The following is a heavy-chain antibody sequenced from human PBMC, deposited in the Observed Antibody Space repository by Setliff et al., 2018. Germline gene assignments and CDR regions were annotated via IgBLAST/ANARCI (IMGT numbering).Heavy chain of an antibody. J-gene: IGHJ3*02. Sequence: PGGSLRLSCAASGYTSSSYAMTWVRQAPGKGLEWVSIISASGDTTYYADSVKGRFTISRDNSKNTVYLEMNSLRAEDTAVYYCARDSTDYYDSSGYYYGPRDNDAFDIWGQGTMVTVSS. CDR2: ISASGDTT. CDR1: GYTSSSYA. V-gene: IGHV3-23*01. D-gene: IGHD3-22*01. CDR3: ARDSTDYYDSSGYYYGPRDNDAFDI.